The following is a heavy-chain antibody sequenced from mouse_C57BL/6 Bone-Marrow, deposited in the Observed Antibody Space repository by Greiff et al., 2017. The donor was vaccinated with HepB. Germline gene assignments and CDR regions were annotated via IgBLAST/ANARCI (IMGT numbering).Heavy chain of an antibody. Sequence: VQLQQPGAELVKPGASVKLSCTASGYTFTSYWMHWVKQRPGRGLEWIGRIDPNSGGTKYTEKFKSKTTLTVDKPSSTAYMQLSSLTSEDSAVYYCARKGAAQARAWFAYWGQGTLVTVSA. CDR1: GYTFTSYW. J-gene: IGHJ3*01. CDR2: IDPNSGGT. D-gene: IGHD3-2*02. CDR3: ARKGAAQARAWFAY. V-gene: IGHV1-72*01.